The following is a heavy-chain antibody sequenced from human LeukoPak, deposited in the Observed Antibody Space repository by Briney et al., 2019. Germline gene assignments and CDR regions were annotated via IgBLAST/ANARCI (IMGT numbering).Heavy chain of an antibody. V-gene: IGHV1-3*01. CDR2: INAGNGNT. Sequence: APVKVSCKASGYTFTSYAMHWVRQAPGQRLEWMGWINAGNGNTKYSQKFQGRVTITRDTSASTAYMELSSLRSEDTAVYYCASGYCSSTSCHFGVWYWGQGTLVTVSS. CDR1: GYTFTSYA. CDR3: ASGYCSSTSCHFGVWY. D-gene: IGHD2-2*01. J-gene: IGHJ4*02.